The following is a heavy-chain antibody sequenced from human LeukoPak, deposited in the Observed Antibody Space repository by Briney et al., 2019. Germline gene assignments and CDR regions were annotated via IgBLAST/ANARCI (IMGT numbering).Heavy chain of an antibody. V-gene: IGHV1-3*01. CDR1: GGTFSSYA. D-gene: IGHD4-17*01. CDR2: INAGNGNT. CDR3: ARRGFTTLTPYYYGMDV. Sequence: ASVKVSCKASGGTFSSYAISWVRQAPGQRLEWMGWINAGNGNTKYSQKFQGRVTITRDTSASTAYMELSSLRSEDTAVYYCARRGFTTLTPYYYGMDVWGQGTTVTVSS. J-gene: IGHJ6*02.